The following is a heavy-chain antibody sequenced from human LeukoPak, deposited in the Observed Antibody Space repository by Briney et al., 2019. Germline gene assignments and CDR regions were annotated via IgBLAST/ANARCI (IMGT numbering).Heavy chain of an antibody. D-gene: IGHD5-18*01. V-gene: IGHV1-2*02. CDR3: ARGGGYSYGYYYYYMDV. J-gene: IGHJ6*03. CDR2: MNPDSGGT. CDR1: GYTFIGHY. Sequence: ASVKVSCKASGYTFIGHYIHWVRQAPGQGLEWMGWMNPDSGGTNYAQKFQDRVTMNRDTSISTAYMELSRLRSDDTAVYYCARGGGYSYGYYYYYMDVWGKGTTVTISS.